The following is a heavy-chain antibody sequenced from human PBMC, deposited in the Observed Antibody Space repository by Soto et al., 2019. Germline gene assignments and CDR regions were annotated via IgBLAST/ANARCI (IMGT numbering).Heavy chain of an antibody. D-gene: IGHD1-26*01. CDR3: ARDPVGGNWFDP. J-gene: IGHJ5*02. CDR2: IDPYNGNT. Sequence: QVQLVQSGAEVKKPGASVKVSCKASGYTFTTYGISWVRQAPGQGLEWTGWIDPYNGNTNYSQKLQGRVTMTTDTSTRTAYMGLRSLRSDETAVYYCARDPVGGNWFDPWGQGTLVTVSS. CDR1: GYTFTTYG. V-gene: IGHV1-18*01.